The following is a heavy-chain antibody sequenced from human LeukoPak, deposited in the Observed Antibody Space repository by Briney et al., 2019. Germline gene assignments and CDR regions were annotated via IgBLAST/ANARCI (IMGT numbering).Heavy chain of an antibody. J-gene: IGHJ3*02. CDR2: VWCDGTNK. Sequence: GTSLRLSCAASGFTFSNYGMHWVRQAPGKGLEWVAVVWCDGTNKNYADSVEGRFTISRDNSKNTLYLQMNSLRVEDTAMYYCARDTRGYTYADASDIWGQGTM. CDR3: ARDTRGYTYADASDI. CDR1: GFTFSNYG. D-gene: IGHD5-18*01. V-gene: IGHV3-33*01.